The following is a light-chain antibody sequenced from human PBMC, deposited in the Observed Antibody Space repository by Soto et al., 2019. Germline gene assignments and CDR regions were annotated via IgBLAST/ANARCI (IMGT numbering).Light chain of an antibody. CDR2: EVT. V-gene: IGLV2-14*01. J-gene: IGLJ3*02. CDR1: SNDVGGYNY. CDR3: SSYTGSHTWV. Sequence: QSALTQPASVSGSPGQSITISCTGTSNDVGGYNYVSWYQHHPGKAPKLIIYEVTNRPSGVSNRFSGSKSANTASLTISGLQSEDEVDFYCSSYTGSHTWVFGGGTKLTVL.